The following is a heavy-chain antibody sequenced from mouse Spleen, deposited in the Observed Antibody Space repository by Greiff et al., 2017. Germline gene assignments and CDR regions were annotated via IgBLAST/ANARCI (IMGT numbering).Heavy chain of an antibody. CDR3: TSSSMITRNYAMDY. CDR2: IYPSDSYT. J-gene: IGHJ4*01. CDR1: GYTFTSYW. D-gene: IGHD2-4*01. Sequence: QVQLQQSGAELVRPGASVKLSCKASGYTFTSYWINWVKQRPGQGLEWIGNIYPSDSYTNYNQKFKDKATLTVDKSSSTAYMQLSSPTSEDSAVYYCTSSSMITRNYAMDYWGQGTSVTVSS. V-gene: IGHV1-69*02.